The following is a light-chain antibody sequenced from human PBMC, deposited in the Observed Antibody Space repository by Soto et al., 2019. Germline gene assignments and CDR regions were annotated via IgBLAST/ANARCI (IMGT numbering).Light chain of an antibody. Sequence: QSVLTQPASASGSPGQSITISCTGISSDVGTYDLVSWYQHHPGAAPKLMIYEATRRPSGISNRFSGSKSGNTASLTISGLQAEDEADYYCCSFAGSNSWVFGGGTKLTVL. CDR1: SSDVGTYDL. V-gene: IGLV2-23*01. J-gene: IGLJ3*02. CDR3: CSFAGSNSWV. CDR2: EAT.